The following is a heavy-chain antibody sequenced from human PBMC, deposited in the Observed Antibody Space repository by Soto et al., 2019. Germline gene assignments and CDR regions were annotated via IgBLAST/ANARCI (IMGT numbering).Heavy chain of an antibody. V-gene: IGHV4-59*01. Sequence: SETVSLTCTVSGGSISSYYWSWIRQPPGKGLEWIGYIYYSGSTNYNPSLKSRVTISVDTSKNQFSLKLSSVTAADTAVYYCARVGAARLIGAFDIWGQGTMVTVSS. J-gene: IGHJ3*02. CDR1: GGSISSYY. CDR3: ARVGAARLIGAFDI. D-gene: IGHD6-6*01. CDR2: IYYSGST.